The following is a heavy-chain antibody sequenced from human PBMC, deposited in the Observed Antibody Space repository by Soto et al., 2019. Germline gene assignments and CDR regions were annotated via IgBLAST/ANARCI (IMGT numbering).Heavy chain of an antibody. CDR2: IFYSGST. Sequence: PSETLSLTCTVSGGSISSSNYYWGWIRQPPGKGLEWIGNIFYSGSTYYHPSLKSRVTISVDTSASTAYIELSSLRSEDTAVYYCARAAPGWEDGMDVWGQGTTVTVSS. J-gene: IGHJ6*02. CDR1: GGSISSSNYY. CDR3: ARAAPGWEDGMDV. D-gene: IGHD1-26*01. V-gene: IGHV4-39*02.